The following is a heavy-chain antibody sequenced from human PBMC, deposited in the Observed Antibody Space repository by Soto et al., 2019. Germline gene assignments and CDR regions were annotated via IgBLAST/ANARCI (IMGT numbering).Heavy chain of an antibody. V-gene: IGHV1-46*01. Sequence: ASVKVSCKASGYTFTSYYIHWVRQAPGQGLEWMVMINPSGGSTNYAQNFQGRVTMTGDTSTTTVYMYLYSLRSEDTAVYYCARDRSGYGMDVWGQGTTVTAP. J-gene: IGHJ6*02. D-gene: IGHD3-10*01. CDR3: ARDRSGYGMDV. CDR2: INPSGGST. CDR1: GYTFTSYY.